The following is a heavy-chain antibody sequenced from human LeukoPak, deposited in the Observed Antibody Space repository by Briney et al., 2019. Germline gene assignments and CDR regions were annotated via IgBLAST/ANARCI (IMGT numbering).Heavy chain of an antibody. Sequence: GRSLRLSCAASGFTFDDYAMHGVRQVPGKGLEWVAGISWNGGIIGSADSVKGRFTISRDNAKHTLSLQMNSLRSEDTALYYCAKGHSSGFYYFDYWGQGTLVTVSS. CDR2: ISWNGGII. CDR1: GFTFDDYA. J-gene: IGHJ4*02. V-gene: IGHV3-9*01. D-gene: IGHD6-19*01. CDR3: AKGHSSGFYYFDY.